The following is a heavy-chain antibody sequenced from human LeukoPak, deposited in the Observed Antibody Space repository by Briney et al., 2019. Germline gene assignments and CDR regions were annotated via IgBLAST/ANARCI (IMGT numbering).Heavy chain of an antibody. Sequence: GGSLRLSCAASGFTFSSYGMHWVRQAPGKGLEWVAVISYDGSNKYYADSVKGRFTTSRDNSKNTLYLQMNSLRAEDTAVYYCARDYGGNSFAFDFWGQGTMVTVSS. J-gene: IGHJ3*01. CDR3: ARDYGGNSFAFDF. CDR1: GFTFSSYG. CDR2: ISYDGSNK. D-gene: IGHD4-23*01. V-gene: IGHV3-30*03.